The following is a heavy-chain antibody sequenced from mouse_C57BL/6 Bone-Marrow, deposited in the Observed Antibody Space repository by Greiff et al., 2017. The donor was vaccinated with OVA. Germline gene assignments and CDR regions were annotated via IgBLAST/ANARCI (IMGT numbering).Heavy chain of an antibody. D-gene: IGHD2-4*01. V-gene: IGHV3-6*01. Sequence: EVQLVESGPGLVKPSQSLSLTCSVTGYSITSGYYWNWIRQFPGNKLEWMGYISYDGSNNYNPSLKNRISITRDTSKNQFFLKLNSVTTEDTATYYCARRGYYDYDPFAYWGQGTLVTVSA. J-gene: IGHJ3*01. CDR3: ARRGYYDYDPFAY. CDR1: GYSITSGYY. CDR2: ISYDGSN.